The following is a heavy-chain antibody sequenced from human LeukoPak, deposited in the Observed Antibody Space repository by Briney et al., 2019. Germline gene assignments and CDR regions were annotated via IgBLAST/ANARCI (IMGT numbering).Heavy chain of an antibody. J-gene: IGHJ4*02. V-gene: IGHV3-9*01. D-gene: IGHD5-24*01. CDR1: GFTFDDYA. Sequence: GRSLRLSCAASGFTFDDYAMHWVRQAPGKGLEWVSGISWNSGSIGYADSVKGRFTISRDNAKNPLYLQMNSLRAEDTALYYCAKDSSGDGYEYYFDYWGQGTLVTVSS. CDR2: ISWNSGSI. CDR3: AKDSSGDGYEYYFDY.